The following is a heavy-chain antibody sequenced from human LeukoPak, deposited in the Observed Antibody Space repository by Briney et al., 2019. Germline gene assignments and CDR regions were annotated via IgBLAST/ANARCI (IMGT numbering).Heavy chain of an antibody. Sequence: QPGGSLRLSCAASGFTFSNYWMQWVRQAPGKGLGWVSRINSDGSTTGYADSVKGRFTISRDNAKNTLYLQMNSLRAEDTAVYFCAREQSGAMSYWGQGTLVTVSS. CDR3: AREQSGAMSY. J-gene: IGHJ4*02. CDR2: INSDGSTT. D-gene: IGHD2-2*01. V-gene: IGHV3-74*01. CDR1: GFTFSNYW.